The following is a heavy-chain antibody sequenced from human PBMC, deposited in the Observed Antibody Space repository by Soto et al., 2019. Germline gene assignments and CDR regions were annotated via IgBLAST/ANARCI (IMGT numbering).Heavy chain of an antibody. CDR3: ARRSGWPEGFIDY. V-gene: IGHV4-59*01. Sequence: SKTLSLTCTVSGASISSFHWSWVRRPPGKGLEYIGYISYSGSTNYNPSLKSRVTISVDTSKNQFSLNLSSVTAADTAVYYCARRSGWPEGFIDYWGQGTQVTVSS. J-gene: IGHJ4*02. D-gene: IGHD6-19*01. CDR2: ISYSGST. CDR1: GASISSFH.